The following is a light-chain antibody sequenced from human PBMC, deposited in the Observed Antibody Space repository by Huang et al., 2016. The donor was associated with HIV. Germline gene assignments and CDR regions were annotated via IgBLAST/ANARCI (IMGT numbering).Light chain of an antibody. CDR2: GAS. J-gene: IGKJ2*01. CDR1: QNIRSSY. CDR3: QQYGYFT. V-gene: IGKV3-20*01. Sequence: ELVLTQSPDILSLSPGERATLSCRASQNIRSSYVAWYQQKHGRPPRLIIYGASTRAPGIPERFSGTGSGTDFTLTISRLEPEDFASYYCQQYGYFTFGQGTKLEMK.